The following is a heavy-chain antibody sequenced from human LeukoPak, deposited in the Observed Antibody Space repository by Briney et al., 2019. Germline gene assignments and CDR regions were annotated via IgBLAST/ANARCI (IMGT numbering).Heavy chain of an antibody. J-gene: IGHJ4*02. CDR1: GYTFSIYG. D-gene: IGHD3-22*01. CDR3: ARDGYYDTSGYRPRHDY. Sequence: ASVKLSCKASGYTFSIYGISWVRQAPGQGLEWMGWISAYNVNTNYVQTLQGRFTITTDTSKSTPYMELTSLISDDTALYYCARDGYYDTSGYRPRHDYWGQGTLVTVSS. V-gene: IGHV1-18*01. CDR2: ISAYNVNT.